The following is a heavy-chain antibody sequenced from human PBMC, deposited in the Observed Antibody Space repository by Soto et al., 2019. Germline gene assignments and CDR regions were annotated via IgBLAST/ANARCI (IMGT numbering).Heavy chain of an antibody. CDR2: IYHSGST. J-gene: IGHJ4*02. CDR3: ARVWFGELSRSFDY. V-gene: IGHV4-4*02. CDR1: GGSISSSNW. D-gene: IGHD3-10*01. Sequence: PSETLSLTCAVSGGSISSSNWWSWVRQPPGKGLEWIGEIYHSGSTNYNPSLKSRVTISVDKSKNQFSLKLSSVTAADTAVYYCARVWFGELSRSFDYWGQGTLVTVSS.